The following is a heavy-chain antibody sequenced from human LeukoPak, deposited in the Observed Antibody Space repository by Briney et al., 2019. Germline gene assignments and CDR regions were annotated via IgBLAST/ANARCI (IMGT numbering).Heavy chain of an antibody. V-gene: IGHV4-31*03. D-gene: IGHD3-9*01. Sequence: PSETLSLTCTVSGGSISSGDYYWSWIRQHPGKGLEWIGYIYYSGSTYYNPSLKSRVTISVDTSKNQFSLKLSSVTAADTAVYYCARGNYDILTGLWIDYWGQGTLVTVSS. J-gene: IGHJ4*02. CDR3: ARGNYDILTGLWIDY. CDR2: IYYSGST. CDR1: GGSISSGDYY.